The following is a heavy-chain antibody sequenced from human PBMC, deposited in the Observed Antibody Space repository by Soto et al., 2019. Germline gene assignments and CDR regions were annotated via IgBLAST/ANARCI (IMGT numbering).Heavy chain of an antibody. D-gene: IGHD3-3*01. CDR2: IYYSGST. Sequence: SETLSLTCTVSGVSISSYYRSWIRQPPGKGLEWIGYIYYSGSTNYNPSLKSRVTISVDTSKNQFSLKLSSVTAADTAVYYCARFRRNDFWSGPAYYFDYWGQGTLVTVSS. J-gene: IGHJ4*02. V-gene: IGHV4-59*08. CDR3: ARFRRNDFWSGPAYYFDY. CDR1: GVSISSYY.